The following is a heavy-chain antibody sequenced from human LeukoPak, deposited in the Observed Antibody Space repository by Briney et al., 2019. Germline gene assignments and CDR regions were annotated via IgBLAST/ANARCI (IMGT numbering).Heavy chain of an antibody. CDR1: GYTFTSYD. Sequence: GASVKVSCKASGYTFTSYDINWVRQATGQGLEWMGWISAYNGYTNYAQKFQDRVTLTTDTPTSTAYMELRSLRSDDTAVYYCAKDGLWVPDGFNIWGQGTMVTVSS. J-gene: IGHJ3*02. V-gene: IGHV1-18*01. CDR3: AKDGLWVPDGFNI. CDR2: ISAYNGYT. D-gene: IGHD3-16*01.